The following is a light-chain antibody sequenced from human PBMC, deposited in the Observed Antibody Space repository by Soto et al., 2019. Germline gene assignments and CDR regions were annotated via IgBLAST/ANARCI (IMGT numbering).Light chain of an antibody. V-gene: IGKV3D-20*02. CDR2: GAS. J-gene: IGKJ5*01. CDR1: QSVSSSY. Sequence: EIVLTQSLGTLSLSTGERATLSCLASQSVSSSYLAWYQQKPGQAPRLLIYGASSRATGIPARFSGSGSGTDFTLTISSLEPEDFAVYYCQQRSNWPITFGQGTRLEI. CDR3: QQRSNWPIT.